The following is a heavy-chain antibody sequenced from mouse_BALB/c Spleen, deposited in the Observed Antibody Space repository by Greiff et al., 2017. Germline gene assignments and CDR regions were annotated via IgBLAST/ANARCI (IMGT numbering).Heavy chain of an antibody. J-gene: IGHJ3*01. CDR2: ISSGGSYT. Sequence: EVQRVESGGGLVKPGGSLKLSCAASGFTFSSYAMSWVRQSPEKRLEWVAEISSGGSYTYYPDTVTGRFTISRDNAKNTLYLEMSSLRSEDTAMYYCAILGLAYWGQGTLVTVSA. CDR3: AILGLAY. D-gene: IGHD4-1*01. CDR1: GFTFSSYA. V-gene: IGHV5-9-4*01.